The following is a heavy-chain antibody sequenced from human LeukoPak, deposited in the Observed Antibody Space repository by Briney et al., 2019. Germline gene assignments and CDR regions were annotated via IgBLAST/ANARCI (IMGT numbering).Heavy chain of an antibody. CDR1: GFTFSSYS. J-gene: IGHJ3*02. CDR2: ISSSSSYI. Sequence: GGSLRLSCAASGFTFSSYSMNWVRQAPGKGLEWVSSISSSSSYIYYADSVKGRFTISRDNAKNSLYLQMNSLRAEDTAVYYCAREAAYCSSTSCSTGAFDIWGQGTMVTVSS. V-gene: IGHV3-21*01. CDR3: AREAAYCSSTSCSTGAFDI. D-gene: IGHD2-2*01.